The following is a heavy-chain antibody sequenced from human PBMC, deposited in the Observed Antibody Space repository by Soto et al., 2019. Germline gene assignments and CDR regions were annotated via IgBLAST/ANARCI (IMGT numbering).Heavy chain of an antibody. D-gene: IGHD3-3*01. Sequence: ASVKVSCKASGYTFTGNYIHGVRQAPGQGLEWMGWVNPDNGGTTSAQKFQGRVTMTRDTSVTTAYMELSRLTSDDTAVYYCARDPRPPSGWLGFWEYGMDVWGQGTTVTVSS. J-gene: IGHJ6*02. V-gene: IGHV1-2*02. CDR1: GYTFTGNY. CDR2: VNPDNGGT. CDR3: ARDPRPPSGWLGFWEYGMDV.